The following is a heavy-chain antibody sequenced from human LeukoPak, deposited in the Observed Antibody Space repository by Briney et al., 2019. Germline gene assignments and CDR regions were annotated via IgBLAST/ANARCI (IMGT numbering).Heavy chain of an antibody. Sequence: SETLSLTCTVSGGSISSYYWSWIRQPPGKGLEWIGYTYYSGSTNYNPSLKSRVTISVDTSKNQFSLKLSSVTAADTAVYYCAREKVTEGAFDIWGQGTMVTVSS. V-gene: IGHV4-59*01. CDR2: TYYSGST. CDR3: AREKVTEGAFDI. J-gene: IGHJ3*02. CDR1: GGSISSYY.